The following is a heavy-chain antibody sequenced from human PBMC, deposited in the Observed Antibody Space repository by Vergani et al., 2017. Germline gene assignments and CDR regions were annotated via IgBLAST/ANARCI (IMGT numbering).Heavy chain of an antibody. CDR2: IGTAGDT. J-gene: IGHJ3*02. Sequence: EVQLVESGGGLVQPGGSLRLSCAASGFTFSTYDMHWVRQATGKGLEWVSAIGTAGDTYYPGSVKGRFTISRENAKNSLYLQMNGLRAGDTAVYYCARDHRDYNNYPGTFDIWGQGSMVTVSS. CDR3: ARDHRDYNNYPGTFDI. CDR1: GFTFSTYD. D-gene: IGHD5-24*01. V-gene: IGHV3-13*01.